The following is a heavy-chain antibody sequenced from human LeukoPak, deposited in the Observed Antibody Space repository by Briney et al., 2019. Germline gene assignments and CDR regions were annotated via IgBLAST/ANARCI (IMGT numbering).Heavy chain of an antibody. D-gene: IGHD2-2*01. V-gene: IGHV4-30-4*08. Sequence: YMSWVRQPPGKGLEWIGYIYYSGSTYYNPSLKSRVTISVDTSKNQFSLKLSSVTAADTAVYYCARGPAYGYYYYMDVWGKGTTVTVSS. CDR2: IYYSGST. CDR1: Y. CDR3: ARGPAYGYYYYMDV. J-gene: IGHJ6*03.